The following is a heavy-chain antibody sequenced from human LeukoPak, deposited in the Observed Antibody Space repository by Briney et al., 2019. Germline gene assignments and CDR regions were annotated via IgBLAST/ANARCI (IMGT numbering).Heavy chain of an antibody. Sequence: QSGGSLRLSCAASGFSFNNYRMSWVRQAPGKGLEWVANIREDGSEKHYVDSVKGRFTISRDNAKNSLYLQMNSLRAEDTALYYCAKETVGAYSDFDHWGQGTLVTVSS. CDR3: AKETVGAYSDFDH. CDR1: GFSFNNYR. CDR2: IREDGSEK. V-gene: IGHV3-7*01. D-gene: IGHD1-26*01. J-gene: IGHJ4*02.